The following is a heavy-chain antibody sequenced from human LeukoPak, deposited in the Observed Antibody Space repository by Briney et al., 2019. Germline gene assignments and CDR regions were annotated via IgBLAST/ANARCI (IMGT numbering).Heavy chain of an antibody. D-gene: IGHD7-27*01. CDR2: INAKSGGT. CDR3: AGANWADGVAFDC. J-gene: IGHJ4*01. Sequence: SVTVSCKASGYTFTDYYIHWVRPAPGLGLEWMGWINAKSGGTSFAQKFQGRVTMTRDTSITTAYMELSSLSSDDTAIYYCAGANWADGVAFDCWGHGILVSVSS. V-gene: IGHV1-2*02. CDR1: GYTFTDYY.